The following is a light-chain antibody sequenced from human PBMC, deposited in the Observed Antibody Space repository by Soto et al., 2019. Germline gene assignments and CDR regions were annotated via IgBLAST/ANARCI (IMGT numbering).Light chain of an antibody. CDR2: AES. CDR3: QQYYSYQFT. Sequence: AIRMTQSPSSFSASTGDRVTITCRASQGISSYLAWYQQKPGKAPKLLIYAESTLQSGVPSRFSGSGSGTDVTLTISCLQSEDLATYYCQQYYSYQFTFGPGTKVDIK. V-gene: IGKV1-8*01. CDR1: QGISSY. J-gene: IGKJ3*01.